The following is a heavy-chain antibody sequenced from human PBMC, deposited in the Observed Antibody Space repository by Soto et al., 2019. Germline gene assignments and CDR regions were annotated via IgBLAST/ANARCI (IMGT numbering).Heavy chain of an antibody. CDR3: VTVGPTYYYDSSGYYSFQH. J-gene: IGHJ1*01. Sequence: ASVKVSCKASGYTFTGYYMHWVRQAPGQGLEWMGWINPNSGGTNYAQKFQGWVTMTEYTSISTAYMELSSLRSEDTAVYYCVTVGPTYYYDSSGYYSFQHWGQGTLVTVPQ. V-gene: IGHV1-2*04. D-gene: IGHD3-22*01. CDR2: INPNSGGT. CDR1: GYTFTGYY.